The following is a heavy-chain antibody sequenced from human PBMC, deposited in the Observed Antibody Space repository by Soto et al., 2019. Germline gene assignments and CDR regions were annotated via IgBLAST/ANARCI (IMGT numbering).Heavy chain of an antibody. Sequence: ASVKVSCKASGYTFTSYGISWVRQAPGQGLEWMGWISAYNGNTNYAQKLQGRVTMTTDTSTSTAYMELRSQRSDDTAVYYCARDPTYYYGSGSYTSVDYWGQGTLVTVSS. CDR2: ISAYNGNT. CDR3: ARDPTYYYGSGSYTSVDY. D-gene: IGHD3-10*01. J-gene: IGHJ4*02. V-gene: IGHV1-18*01. CDR1: GYTFTSYG.